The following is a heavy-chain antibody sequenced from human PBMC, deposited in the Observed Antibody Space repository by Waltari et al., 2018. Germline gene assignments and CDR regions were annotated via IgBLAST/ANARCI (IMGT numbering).Heavy chain of an antibody. Sequence: SCAASGFTFSSYWMSWVRQAPGKGLEWVANIKQDGSEKYYVDSVKGRFTISRDNAKNSLYLQMNSLRAEDTAVYYCARENDYYDSSRYFDYWGQGTLVTVSS. CDR1: GFTFSSYW. CDR3: ARENDYYDSSRYFDY. CDR2: IKQDGSEK. J-gene: IGHJ4*02. D-gene: IGHD3-22*01. V-gene: IGHV3-7*01.